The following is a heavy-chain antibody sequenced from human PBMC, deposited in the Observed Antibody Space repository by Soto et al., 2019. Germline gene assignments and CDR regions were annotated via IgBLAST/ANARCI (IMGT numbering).Heavy chain of an antibody. Sequence: SETLSLTCTVSGASISNDDYFWSWIRQPPGKGLEWIGFIYYSGTYYNPSLKSRATISADTSKNHFSLKLTSVTAADTAVYYCARVLAYGVTGSSSAKWGSGGQETLSTVPS. V-gene: IGHV4-30-4*01. CDR1: GASISNDDYF. CDR2: IYYSGT. D-gene: IGHD2-21*01. CDR3: ARVLAYGVTGSSSAKWGS. J-gene: IGHJ4*02.